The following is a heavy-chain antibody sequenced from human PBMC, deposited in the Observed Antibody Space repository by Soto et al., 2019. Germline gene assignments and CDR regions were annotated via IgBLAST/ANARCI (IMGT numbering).Heavy chain of an antibody. CDR1: GGSISSSSYS. V-gene: IGHV4-30-2*01. D-gene: IGHD4-17*01. CDR3: ASLYGGTDRVDY. J-gene: IGHJ4*02. Sequence: SETLSLTCTVSGGSISSSSYSWSWIRQPPGKGLEWIGYIYHSGSTYYNPSLKSRVTISVDRSKNQFSLKLSSVTAADTAVYYCASLYGGTDRVDYWGQGTLVTVSS. CDR2: IYHSGST.